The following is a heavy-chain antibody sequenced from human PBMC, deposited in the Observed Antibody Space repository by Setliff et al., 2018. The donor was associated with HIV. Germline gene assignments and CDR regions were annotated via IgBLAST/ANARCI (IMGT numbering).Heavy chain of an antibody. V-gene: IGHV4-4*08. Sequence: PPETLSLTCTVSGGSISSYYWSWIRQPPGKGLEWIGYIYTSGSTNYNPSLKSRVTISVDTSKNQFSLKLSSVTAADTAVYYCARGSYYYDSSGYYYYFDYWGQGTLVTVSS. D-gene: IGHD3-22*01. J-gene: IGHJ4*02. CDR1: GGSISSYY. CDR2: IYTSGST. CDR3: ARGSYYYDSSGYYYYFDY.